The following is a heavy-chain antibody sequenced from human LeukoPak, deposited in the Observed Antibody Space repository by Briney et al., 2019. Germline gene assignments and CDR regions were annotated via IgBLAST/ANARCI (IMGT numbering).Heavy chain of an antibody. D-gene: IGHD3-16*01. CDR1: GGSVSRYY. CDR2: IHDSGST. CDR3: ARVGRGDHTWGSYYCDH. J-gene: IGHJ4*02. Sequence: SETLSLTCTVSGGSVSRYYWSWIRQSPGKGLEWIGYIHDSGSTNSNPSLKSRVTISMDTSKNQVSLKLTSVTAADTALYYCARVGRGDHTWGSYYCDHWGQGTLVSVSS. V-gene: IGHV4-59*02.